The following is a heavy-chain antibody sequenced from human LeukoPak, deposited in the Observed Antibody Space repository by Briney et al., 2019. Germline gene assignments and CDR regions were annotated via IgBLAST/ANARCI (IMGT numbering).Heavy chain of an antibody. D-gene: IGHD5-12*01. CDR2: INHSGGA. J-gene: IGHJ4*02. CDR3: GPFGGYSGYDLGY. Sequence: SGTLSLTCAVYGVTFSDHYWSWIRQPPGQGLEWIGEINHSGGAEYNPSLTSGVTISVDTSKNQFSLEVTSVTAADTAVYYGGPFGGYSGYDLGYWGQGTLVSVSS. V-gene: IGHV4-34*08. CDR1: GVTFSDHY.